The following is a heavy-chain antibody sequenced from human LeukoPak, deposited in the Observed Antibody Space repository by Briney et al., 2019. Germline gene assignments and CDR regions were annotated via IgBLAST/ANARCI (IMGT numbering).Heavy chain of an antibody. V-gene: IGHV3-21*01. J-gene: IGHJ6*02. CDR3: ARDAKYYYGSGSYRSDYYYYGMDV. Sequence: GGSLRLSCAASGFTFSSYSMNWVRQAPGKGLEWVSSISSSSSYIYYADSVKGRFTISRDNAKNSLYLQMNSLRAEDTAVYYCARDAKYYYGSGSYRSDYYYYGMDVWGQGTTATVSS. CDR2: ISSSSSYI. CDR1: GFTFSSYS. D-gene: IGHD3-10*01.